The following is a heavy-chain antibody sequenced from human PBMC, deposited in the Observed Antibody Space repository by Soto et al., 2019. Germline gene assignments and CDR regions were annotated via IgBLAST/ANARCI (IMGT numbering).Heavy chain of an antibody. CDR2: IYYSGST. D-gene: IGHD6-13*01. CDR1: GGSISSYY. V-gene: IGHV4-59*01. J-gene: IGHJ6*03. CDR3: ARVRRYMAAAGDHYYYCYMDV. Sequence: SETLSLTCTVPGGSISSYYWSWIRQPPGKGLEWIGYIYYSGSTNYNPSLKSRVTISVDTSKNQFSLKLSSVTAADTAVYYCARVRRYMAAAGDHYYYCYMDVWGKGTTVTVSS.